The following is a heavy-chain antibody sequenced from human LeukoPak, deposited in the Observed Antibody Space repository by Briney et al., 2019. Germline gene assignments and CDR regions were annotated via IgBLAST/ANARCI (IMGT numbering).Heavy chain of an antibody. D-gene: IGHD4-23*01. V-gene: IGHV3-30*02. CDR1: GFTFSSYG. CDR3: ARDYGGSSPFDY. CDR2: IRYDGSNK. Sequence: GGSLRLSCAASGFTFSSYGMHWVRQAPGKGLEWVAFIRYDGSNKYYADSVKGRFTISRDNSKNTLYLQMNSLRTEDTAVYYCARDYGGSSPFDYWGQGTLVTVSS. J-gene: IGHJ4*02.